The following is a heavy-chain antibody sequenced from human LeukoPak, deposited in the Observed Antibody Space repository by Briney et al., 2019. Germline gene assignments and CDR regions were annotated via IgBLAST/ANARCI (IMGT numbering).Heavy chain of an antibody. V-gene: IGHV1-46*01. D-gene: IGHD6-6*01. CDR2: INPSGGST. CDR3: ARVNGLAARYDY. J-gene: IGHJ4*02. Sequence: WASVKVSCKASGYTFASYYMHWVRQAPGQGLEWMGIINPSGGSTSYAQKFQGRVTMTRDMSTSTVYMELSGLRSEDTAVYYCARVNGLAARYDYWGQGTLVTVSS. CDR1: GYTFASYY.